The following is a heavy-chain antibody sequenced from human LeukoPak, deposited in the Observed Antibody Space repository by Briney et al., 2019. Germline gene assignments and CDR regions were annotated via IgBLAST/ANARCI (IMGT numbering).Heavy chain of an antibody. CDR1: GGSFSGYY. V-gene: IGHV4-34*01. D-gene: IGHD4-11*01. J-gene: IGHJ4*02. Sequence: SETLSLTCAVYGGSFSGYYWSWLRQPPGKGLEWIGEINHSGSTNYNPSLKSRVTISVDTSKNQFSLKLSSVTAADTAVYYCARVGPIYSNYAIRRFKVFDYWGQGTLVTVSS. CDR2: INHSGST. CDR3: ARVGPIYSNYAIRRFKVFDY.